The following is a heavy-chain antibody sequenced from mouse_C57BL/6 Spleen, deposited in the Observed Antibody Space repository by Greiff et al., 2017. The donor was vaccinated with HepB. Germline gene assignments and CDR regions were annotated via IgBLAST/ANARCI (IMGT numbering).Heavy chain of an antibody. CDR3: ASSTMVTGPGAY. Sequence: VKLVESGPGLVQPSQSLSITCTVSGFSLTSYGVHWVRQSPGKGLEWLGVIWSGGSTDYNAAFISRLSISKDNSKSQVFFKMNSLQADDTAIYYCASSTMVTGPGAYWGQGTLVTVSA. J-gene: IGHJ3*01. CDR2: IWSGGST. D-gene: IGHD2-2*01. CDR1: GFSLTSYG. V-gene: IGHV2-2*01.